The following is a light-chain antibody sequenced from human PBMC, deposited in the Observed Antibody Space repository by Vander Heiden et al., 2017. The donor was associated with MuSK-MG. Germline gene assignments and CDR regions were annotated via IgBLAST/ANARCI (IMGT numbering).Light chain of an antibody. CDR2: LGS. CDR3: MQALQTPLT. Sequence: DIVMTQSPLSLPVTSGEPASISCRSSQSLLHSNGYNYLDWYLQKPGQSPQLLIHLGSNRASGVPDRFSGSGSRTDFTLKISRVEAEDVGVYYCMQALQTPLTFGGGTKVEIK. CDR1: QSLLHSNGYNY. V-gene: IGKV2-28*01. J-gene: IGKJ4*01.